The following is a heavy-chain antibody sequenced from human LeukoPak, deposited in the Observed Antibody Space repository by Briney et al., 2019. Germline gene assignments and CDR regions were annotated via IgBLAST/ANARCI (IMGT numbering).Heavy chain of an antibody. J-gene: IGHJ4*02. Sequence: PGGSLRLSCAASGFTFSSYGMHWVRQAPGKGLEWVAFIRYDGSNKYYADSVKGRFTISRDNSKNTLYLQMNSLRAEDTAVYYCAKDADDYGGSLDYWGQGTLVTVSS. D-gene: IGHD4-23*01. CDR2: IRYDGSNK. V-gene: IGHV3-30*02. CDR3: AKDADDYGGSLDY. CDR1: GFTFSSYG.